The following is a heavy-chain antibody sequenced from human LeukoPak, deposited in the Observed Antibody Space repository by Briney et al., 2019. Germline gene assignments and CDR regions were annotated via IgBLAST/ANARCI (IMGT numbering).Heavy chain of an antibody. D-gene: IGHD4-17*01. Sequence: PGGSLRLSCAVSGVTIRTYAMSWVRQAPGKGLEWVSSLSGGGGGEYYADSVKGGVTVSRDDSKNTLYLQMNSLRAEDTAFYYCAKEKTVKFDFVYWGQGTLVTVSS. J-gene: IGHJ4*02. CDR3: AKEKTVKFDFVY. V-gene: IGHV3-23*01. CDR2: LSGGGGGE. CDR1: GVTIRTYA.